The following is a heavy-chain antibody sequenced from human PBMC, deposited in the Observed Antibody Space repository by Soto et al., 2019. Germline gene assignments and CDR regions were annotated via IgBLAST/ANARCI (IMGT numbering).Heavy chain of an antibody. CDR3: AGSIAVAGIPYYFDY. CDR2: IYYSGST. V-gene: IGHV4-59*01. J-gene: IGHJ4*02. Sequence: KPSETLSLTCTVSGGSISSYYWSWIRQPPGKGLEWIGYIYYSGSTNYNPSLKSRVTISVDTSKNQFSLKLSSVTAADTAVYYCAGSIAVAGIPYYFDYWGQGTLVTVSS. D-gene: IGHD6-19*01. CDR1: GGSISSYY.